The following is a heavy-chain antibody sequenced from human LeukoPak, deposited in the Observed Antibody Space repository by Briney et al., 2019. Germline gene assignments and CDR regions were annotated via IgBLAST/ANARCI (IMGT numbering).Heavy chain of an antibody. CDR3: ARDQWGGNYIHDAFDI. CDR2: IFATGVT. V-gene: IGHV4-61*02. D-gene: IGHD4-23*01. Sequence: SQTLSLTCTVSGDSISSGSYYWSWIRQPAGKGLEWIGRIFATGVTYYNPSLNSRVAISVDTSENHISLKLSSVTAADTAVYYCARDQWGGNYIHDAFDIWGQGTMVTVSS. CDR1: GDSISSGSYY. J-gene: IGHJ3*02.